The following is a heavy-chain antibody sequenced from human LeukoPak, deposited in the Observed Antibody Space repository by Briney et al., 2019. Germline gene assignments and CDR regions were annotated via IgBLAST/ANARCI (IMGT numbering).Heavy chain of an antibody. CDR2: VSYDGSNK. V-gene: IGHV3-30*03. CDR1: GFTFSSYG. Sequence: GGSLRLSCAASGFTFSSYGMHWVRQAPGKGLEWVAVVSYDGSNKYYADSVKGRFTISRDNSKNTLYLQMNSLRAGDTAVYYCASQDSYGRDGMDVWGQGTTVTVSS. D-gene: IGHD5-18*01. J-gene: IGHJ6*02. CDR3: ASQDSYGRDGMDV.